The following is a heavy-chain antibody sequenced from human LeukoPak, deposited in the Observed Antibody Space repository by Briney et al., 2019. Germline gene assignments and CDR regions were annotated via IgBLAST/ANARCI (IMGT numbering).Heavy chain of an antibody. CDR2: TNWNGGST. Sequence: GGSLRLSCAASGITFDDHGMSWVRQAPGKGLEWVSATNWNGGSTGYADSVKGRFTITRDNAKNSLYLQMNSLRAEDTALYHCAREYNYGSGTNWFDPWGQGTLVTVSS. CDR3: AREYNYGSGTNWFDP. D-gene: IGHD3-10*01. CDR1: GITFDDHG. J-gene: IGHJ5*02. V-gene: IGHV3-20*01.